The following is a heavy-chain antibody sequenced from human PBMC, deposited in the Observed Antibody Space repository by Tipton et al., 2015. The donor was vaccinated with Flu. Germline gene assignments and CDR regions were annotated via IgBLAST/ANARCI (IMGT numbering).Heavy chain of an antibody. V-gene: IGHV3-23*01. Sequence: SLRLSCAASGFTFSSYAMSWVRQAPGKGLEWVSAISGSGGSTYYADSVKGRFTISRDNSKNTLYLQMNSLRAEDTAVYYCAKDPYSGSGSYYNVLFGYWGQGPLVTASS. CDR1: GFTFSSYA. J-gene: IGHJ4*02. D-gene: IGHD3-10*01. CDR3: AKDPYSGSGSYYNVLFGY. CDR2: ISGSGGST.